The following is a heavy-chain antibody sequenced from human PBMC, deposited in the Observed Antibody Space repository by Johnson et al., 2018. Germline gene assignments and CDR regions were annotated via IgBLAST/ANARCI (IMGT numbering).Heavy chain of an antibody. V-gene: IGHV3-64*01. D-gene: IGHD3-3*01. CDR3: ARPLRFFALDYYYMDV. Sequence: VQLVETGGGLVQPGGSLRLSCVGSGFIFSNHAMYWVRQAPGEGLEFVSGISSYGGSTYYANSVKGRFTIFRDNSKNTLFLQMGSLRTEDMAVYYCARPLRFFALDYYYMDVWGKGTTVTVSS. CDR2: ISSYGGST. CDR1: GFIFSNHA. J-gene: IGHJ6*03.